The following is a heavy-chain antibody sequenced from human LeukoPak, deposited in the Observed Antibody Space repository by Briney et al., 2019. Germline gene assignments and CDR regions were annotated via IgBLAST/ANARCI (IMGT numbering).Heavy chain of an antibody. CDR3: ARGRPVLQLLWGAFDI. CDR1: GFTFSSYS. D-gene: IGHD1-7*01. V-gene: IGHV3-21*01. J-gene: IGHJ3*02. Sequence: GGSLRLSCAASGFTFSSYSMNWVRQAPGKGLEWVSSISSSSSYIYYVDSVKGRFTISRDNAKNSLYLQMNSLRAEDTAVYYCARGRPVLQLLWGAFDIWGQGTMVTVSS. CDR2: ISSSSSYI.